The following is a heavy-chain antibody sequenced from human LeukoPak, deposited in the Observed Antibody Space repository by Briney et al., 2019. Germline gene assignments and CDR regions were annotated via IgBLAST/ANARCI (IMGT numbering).Heavy chain of an antibody. J-gene: IGHJ3*02. V-gene: IGHV1-18*01. CDR2: ISARNGNI. Sequence: GASVKVSCKASDYTFTSYGMSWVRQAPGQGLEWMGWISARNGNINYAQKFQGRVTMTTDTSTSTAYMELRSLRSDDTAVYYCARDNGGAYYFDTSAYYHNDAFDIWGQGTMVTISS. CDR3: ARDNGGAYYFDTSAYYHNDAFDI. CDR1: DYTFTSYG. D-gene: IGHD3-22*01.